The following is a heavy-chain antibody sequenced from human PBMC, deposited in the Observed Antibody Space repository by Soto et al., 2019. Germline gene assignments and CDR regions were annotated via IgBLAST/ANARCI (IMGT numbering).Heavy chain of an antibody. D-gene: IGHD1-1*01. CDR2: IYYNGST. Sequence: SETLSLTCTVSRCSIGNGFWSWIRQPPGKGLEWIGYIYYNGSTNYNPSLKSRVTMSLDTSKNQLFLRLSSVTAADTAVYYCARSSTSRPDLWGQGTLVTVS. V-gene: IGHV4-59*01. J-gene: IGHJ5*02. CDR3: ARSSTSRPDL. CDR1: RCSIGNGF.